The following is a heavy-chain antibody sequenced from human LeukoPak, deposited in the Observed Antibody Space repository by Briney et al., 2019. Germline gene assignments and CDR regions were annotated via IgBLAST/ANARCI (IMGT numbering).Heavy chain of an antibody. Sequence: EASVEVSCKASGYTFTSYGISWVRQAPGQGLEWMGWISAYNGNTNYAQKLQGRVTMTTDTSTSTAYMELRSLRSDDTAVYYCARGEYYYGSGSYYNFDYWGQGTLVTVSS. D-gene: IGHD3-10*01. J-gene: IGHJ4*02. V-gene: IGHV1-18*01. CDR2: ISAYNGNT. CDR1: GYTFTSYG. CDR3: ARGEYYYGSGSYYNFDY.